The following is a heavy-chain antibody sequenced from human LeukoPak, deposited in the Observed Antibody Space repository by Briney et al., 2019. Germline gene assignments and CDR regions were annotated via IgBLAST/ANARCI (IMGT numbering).Heavy chain of an antibody. CDR2: INWNGGST. CDR3: AKDVEGYFDL. J-gene: IGHJ2*01. D-gene: IGHD2-15*01. CDR1: GFTFSNYE. V-gene: IGHV3-20*04. Sequence: GGSLRLSCAGSGFTFSNYEMNWVRQAPGKGLEWVSGINWNGGSTGYADSVKGRFTISRDNAKNSLYLQMNSLRAEDTALYYCAKDVEGYFDLWGRGTLVTVSS.